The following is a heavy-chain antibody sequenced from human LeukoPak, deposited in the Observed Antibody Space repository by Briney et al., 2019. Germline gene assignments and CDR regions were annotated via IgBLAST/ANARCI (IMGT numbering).Heavy chain of an antibody. CDR2: IYYSGST. D-gene: IGHD4-17*01. CDR1: GGSISSYY. CDR3: ARASLIYGDYEDY. J-gene: IGHJ4*02. V-gene: IGHV4-59*01. Sequence: SETLSLTCTVSGGSISSYYWSWIGQPPGKGLEWIGYIYYSGSTNYNPSLKSRVTISVDTSKNQFSLKLSSVTAADTAVYYCARASLIYGDYEDYWGQGTLVTVSS.